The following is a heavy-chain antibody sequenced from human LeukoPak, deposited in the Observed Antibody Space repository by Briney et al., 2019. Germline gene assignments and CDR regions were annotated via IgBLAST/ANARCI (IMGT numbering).Heavy chain of an antibody. CDR1: GGSISSGGYY. Sequence: SQTLSLTCTVSGGSISSGGYYWSWIRQHPGKGLEGIGYIYYSGSTYYNPSLKSRVTISVDTSKTQFSLKLSSVTAAATAVYSCASGGASCSSTRCYAFDYWGQGTLVTVSS. J-gene: IGHJ4*02. D-gene: IGHD2-2*01. CDR2: IYYSGST. CDR3: ASGGASCSSTRCYAFDY. V-gene: IGHV4-31*03.